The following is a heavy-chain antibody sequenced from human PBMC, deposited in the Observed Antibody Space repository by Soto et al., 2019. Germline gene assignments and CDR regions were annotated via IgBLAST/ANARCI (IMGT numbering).Heavy chain of an antibody. V-gene: IGHV3-23*01. CDR1: GFTFSIYA. CDR2: ISGSDGST. J-gene: IGHJ4*02. D-gene: IGHD2-15*01. CDR3: AKGGGRYYWNPFDY. Sequence: GGSLRLSCAASGFTFSIYAMSWVRQAPGKGLEWVSAISGSDGSTYYADSVKGRFTISKDNPKNTLYLQMDSLRAEDTAIYYCAKGGGRYYWNPFDYWGQGTPVTVPS.